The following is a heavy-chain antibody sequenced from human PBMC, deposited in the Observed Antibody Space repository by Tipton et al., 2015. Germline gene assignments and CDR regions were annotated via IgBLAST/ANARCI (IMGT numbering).Heavy chain of an antibody. CDR2: INPTGGST. J-gene: IGHJ4*02. V-gene: IGHV1-46*01. D-gene: IGHD2-2*01. CDR3: VREDEDGPGMPY. Sequence: QSGPEVKKPGASVKISCKASGYTFSSYRVHWVRQAPGQGLEWMGIINPTGGSTTYAQKFQGRLTMTRDTSTSTVYMELSSLRSEDTAVFYCVREDEDGPGMPYWGQGTLVTVSP. CDR1: GYTFSSYR.